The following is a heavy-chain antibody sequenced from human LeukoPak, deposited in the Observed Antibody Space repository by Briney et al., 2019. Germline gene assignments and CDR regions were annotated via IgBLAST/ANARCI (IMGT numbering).Heavy chain of an antibody. CDR3: ARDIVVVDDYYYYMDV. CDR2: IIPIFGTA. Sequence: ASVKVSCKASGGTFSSYAISWVRQAPGQGLEWMGGIIPIFGTANYAQKFQGRVTITADKSTSTAYMELSSLRSEDTAVYYCARDIVVVDDYYYYMDVWGKGTTVTVS. J-gene: IGHJ6*03. CDR1: GGTFSSYA. V-gene: IGHV1-69*06. D-gene: IGHD2-2*01.